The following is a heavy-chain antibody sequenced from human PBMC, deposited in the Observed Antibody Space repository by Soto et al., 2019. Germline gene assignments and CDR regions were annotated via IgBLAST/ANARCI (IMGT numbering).Heavy chain of an antibody. D-gene: IGHD3-22*01. Sequence: QLQLQESGSGLVKPSQTLSLTCAVSGGSISSGGYSWSWIRQPPGKGLEWIGYIYHSGSTYYNPSLKSRVTISVDRSKNQFSLKLSSVTAADTAVYYCARAPRDSSGYHFAAYAFDIWGQGTMVTVSS. CDR1: GGSISSGGYS. V-gene: IGHV4-30-2*01. CDR2: IYHSGST. J-gene: IGHJ3*02. CDR3: ARAPRDSSGYHFAAYAFDI.